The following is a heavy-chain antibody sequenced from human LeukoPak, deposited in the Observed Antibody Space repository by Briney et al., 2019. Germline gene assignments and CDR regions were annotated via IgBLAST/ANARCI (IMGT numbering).Heavy chain of an antibody. CDR3: ARAVSGRFDY. CDR2: ISGSGGST. Sequence: GGSLRLSCAASGFTFSSCAMSWVRQAPGKGLEWVSAISGSGGSTYYADSVKGRFTISRDNSKNTLYLQMNSLRAEDTAIYYCARAVSGRFDYWGQGTLVTVSS. J-gene: IGHJ4*02. CDR1: GFTFSSCA. V-gene: IGHV3-23*01. D-gene: IGHD6-19*01.